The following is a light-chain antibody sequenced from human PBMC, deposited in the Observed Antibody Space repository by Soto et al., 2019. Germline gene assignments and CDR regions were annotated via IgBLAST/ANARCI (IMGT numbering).Light chain of an antibody. V-gene: IGKV1-8*01. CDR3: QQLNSYPSIT. CDR2: AAS. Sequence: AIRMTQSPSSFSASTGDRVSITCRATQDIGTYLAWYQQIPGKAPKLLIYAASTLQSGVPSRFSGSGSGTDFTLTISSLQPEDFATYYCQQLNSYPSITFGQGTRLEIK. CDR1: QDIGTY. J-gene: IGKJ5*01.